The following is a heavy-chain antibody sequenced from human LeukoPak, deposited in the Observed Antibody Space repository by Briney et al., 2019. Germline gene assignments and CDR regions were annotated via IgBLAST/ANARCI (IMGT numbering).Heavy chain of an antibody. V-gene: IGHV3-15*01. CDR2: IKSKTDGGTT. CDR1: GFTFSNAW. Sequence: AGGSLRLSCAASGFTFSNAWMSWVRQAPGKGLEWVGRIKSKTDGGTTDYAAPVKGRFTISRDDSKNTLYLQMDSLKTEDTAVYYCTTGRAAAGNPYYFDYWGQGTLVTVSS. D-gene: IGHD6-13*01. J-gene: IGHJ4*02. CDR3: TTGRAAAGNPYYFDY.